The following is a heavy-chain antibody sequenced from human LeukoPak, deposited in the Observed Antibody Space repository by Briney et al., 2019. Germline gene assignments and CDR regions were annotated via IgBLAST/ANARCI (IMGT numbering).Heavy chain of an antibody. CDR3: ARDSAYSNYGGY. D-gene: IGHD4-11*01. V-gene: IGHV1-18*01. CDR2: ISAYNGNT. CDR1: GGTFSSYA. J-gene: IGHJ4*02. Sequence: ASVKVSCKASGGTFSSYAISWVRQAPGQGLEWMGWISAYNGNTNYAQKFQGRVTMTTDTSTSTAYMELRSPTSDDTAVYYCARDSAYSNYGGYWGQGTLVTVSS.